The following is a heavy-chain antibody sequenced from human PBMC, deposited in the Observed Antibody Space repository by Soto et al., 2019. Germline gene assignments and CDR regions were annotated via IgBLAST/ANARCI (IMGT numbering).Heavy chain of an antibody. CDR2: IYHSGSF. D-gene: IGHD6-13*01. J-gene: IGHJ5*02. V-gene: IGHV4-30-2*01. CDR1: GDSVNNTNYS. Sequence: SETLSLTCSVSGDSVNNTNYSWSWIRQPPGKGLEWIGYIYHSGSFYYNPSLRGRVTISVDRSKNQFSLQLRSVTAADTAVYYCARVQQLVHGWFDPWGQGTLVTVSS. CDR3: ARVQQLVHGWFDP.